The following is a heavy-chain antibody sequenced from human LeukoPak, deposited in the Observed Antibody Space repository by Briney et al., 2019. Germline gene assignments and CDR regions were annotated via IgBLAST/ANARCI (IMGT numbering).Heavy chain of an antibody. CDR2: IYYSGST. Sequence: PGGSLRLSCAASGFTVSSNFLSWVRQAPGKGLEWIGSIYYSGSTYYNPSLKSRVTISVDTSKNQFSLKLSSVTAADTAVYYCARPDKRSGLDYWGQGTLVTVSS. J-gene: IGHJ4*02. CDR1: GFTVSSNF. V-gene: IGHV4-39*07. CDR3: ARPDKRSGLDY. D-gene: IGHD4-17*01.